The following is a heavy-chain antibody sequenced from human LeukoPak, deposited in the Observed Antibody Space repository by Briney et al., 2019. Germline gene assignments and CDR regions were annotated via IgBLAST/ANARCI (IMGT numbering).Heavy chain of an antibody. CDR3: AKGSNGYGDY. CDR1: GLTFSNYG. Sequence: PGRSLRLSCAASGLTFSNYGMHWVRQAPGKGLEWVAVISYDGSDKYYADSVKGRFTISRDNSKNTLSLQMNSLRAEDTAVYYRAKGSNGYGDYWGQGTLVTVPS. J-gene: IGHJ4*02. D-gene: IGHD5-18*01. V-gene: IGHV3-30*18. CDR2: ISYDGSDK.